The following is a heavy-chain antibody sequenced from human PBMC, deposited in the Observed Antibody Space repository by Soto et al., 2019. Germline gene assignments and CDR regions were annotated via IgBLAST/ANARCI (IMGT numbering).Heavy chain of an antibody. CDR3: GKVSTYYYDSTFDY. V-gene: IGHV3-30*18. Sequence: GGSLRLFCAASGFTFSSYGMHWVRQAPGKGLEWVAIISYDGNYKHHADSVKGRFTISRDNSKNTLYLQMNSLRAEDTAVYYCGKVSTYYYDSTFDYWGQGTLVTVS. J-gene: IGHJ4*02. CDR1: GFTFSSYG. D-gene: IGHD3-22*01. CDR2: ISYDGNYK.